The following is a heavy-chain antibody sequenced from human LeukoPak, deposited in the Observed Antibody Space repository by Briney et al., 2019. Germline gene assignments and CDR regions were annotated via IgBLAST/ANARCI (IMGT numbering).Heavy chain of an antibody. V-gene: IGHV3-23*01. D-gene: IGHD3-10*01. CDR3: GGSGSYYRLDY. CDR2: ISGSGGST. J-gene: IGHJ4*02. CDR1: GFTFSTYV. Sequence: PGGSLRLSCAASGFTFSTYVMTWVRQAPGKGLEWVSAISGSGGSTYNADSVKGRFTLSRDNSKNTLYLQMSSLRAEDTAVYYCGGSGSYYRLDYWGQGTLVTVSS.